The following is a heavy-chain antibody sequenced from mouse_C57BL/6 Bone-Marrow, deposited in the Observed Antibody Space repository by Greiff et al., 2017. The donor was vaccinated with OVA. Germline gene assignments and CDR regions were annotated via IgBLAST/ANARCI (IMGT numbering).Heavy chain of an antibody. J-gene: IGHJ4*01. Sequence: EVKVEESGGGLVKPGGSLKLSCAASGFTFSDYGMHWVRQAPEKGLEWVAYISSGSSTIYYADTVKGRFTISRDNAKNTLFLQMTSLRSEDTAMYYCARPGGYDLYAMDYWGQGTSVTVSS. CDR1: GFTFSDYG. D-gene: IGHD2-2*01. CDR3: ARPGGYDLYAMDY. CDR2: ISSGSSTI. V-gene: IGHV5-17*01.